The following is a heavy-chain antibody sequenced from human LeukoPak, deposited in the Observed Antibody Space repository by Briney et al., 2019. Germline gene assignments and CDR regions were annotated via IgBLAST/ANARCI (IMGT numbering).Heavy chain of an antibody. D-gene: IGHD1-26*01. J-gene: IGHJ4*02. CDR3: TPGKSFSRRLSGNY. Sequence: ASVKVSCTVSGYTLTDLSMHWVRQAPGKGLEWMGGFDPDDPEDGETIYAQKFQGRVTMTEDTSTDTAYMELSSLSSEGTAIYNSTPGKSFSRRLSGNYGGQETLV. CDR1: GYTLTDLS. V-gene: IGHV1-24*01. CDR2: FDPDDPEDGET.